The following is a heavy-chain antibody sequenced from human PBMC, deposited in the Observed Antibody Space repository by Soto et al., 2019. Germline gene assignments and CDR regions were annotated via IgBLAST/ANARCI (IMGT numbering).Heavy chain of an antibody. CDR2: ISYDGSNK. D-gene: IGHD3-10*01. CDR3: ARDRDFDAYYFDY. Sequence: ESGGGVVQPGRSLRLSCAASGFTFSSYAMHWVRQAPGKGLEWVAVISYDGSNKYYADSVKGRFTISRDNSKNTLYLQMNSLRAEDTAVYYCARDRDFDAYYFDYWGQGTLVTVSS. J-gene: IGHJ4*02. CDR1: GFTFSSYA. V-gene: IGHV3-30-3*01.